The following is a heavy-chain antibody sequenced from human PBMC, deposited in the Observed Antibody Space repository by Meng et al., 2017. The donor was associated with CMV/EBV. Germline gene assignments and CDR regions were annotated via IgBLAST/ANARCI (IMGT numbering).Heavy chain of an antibody. J-gene: IGHJ3*02. CDR1: GFTFDDYA. D-gene: IGHD1-26*01. CDR2: ISWNSGSI. Sequence: GGSLRLSCAASGFTFDDYAMHWVRQAPGKGLEWVSGISWNSGSIGYADSVKGRFTISRDNAKNSLYLQMNSLRAEDTAVYYCASDIVGATYAFDIWGQGTMVTVSS. CDR3: ASDIVGATYAFDI. V-gene: IGHV3-9*01.